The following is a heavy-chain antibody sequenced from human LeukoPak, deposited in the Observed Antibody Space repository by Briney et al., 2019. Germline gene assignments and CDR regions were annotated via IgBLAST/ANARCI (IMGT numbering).Heavy chain of an antibody. CDR2: INHSGST. D-gene: IGHD3-9*01. CDR3: ARAYMTGFYYPFDI. V-gene: IGHV4-34*01. CDR1: GGSFSGYY. J-gene: IGHJ3*02. Sequence: SETLSLTCAVYGGSFSGYYWSWIRQPPGKGLEWIGEINHSGSTNYNPSLKSRVTISVDTSKNQFSLKLSSVTAADTAVYYCARAYMTGFYYPFDIWGQGTMVTVSS.